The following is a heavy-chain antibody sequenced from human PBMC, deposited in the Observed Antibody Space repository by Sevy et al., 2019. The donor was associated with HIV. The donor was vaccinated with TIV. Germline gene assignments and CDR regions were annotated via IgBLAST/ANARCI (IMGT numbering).Heavy chain of an antibody. V-gene: IGHV4-61*08. CDR2: IYSSGST. CDR3: ARDNPEYDSSGYYLDY. D-gene: IGHD3-22*01. CDR1: GGSVSSGGYY. Sequence: SETLSLTCSVSGGSVSSGGYYWSWIRQPPGKGLEWIGYIYSSGSTNYNPSLKSRVTMSVDTSKNQFSLKLNSVTAADTAVYYCARDNPEYDSSGYYLDYWGQGTLATVSS. J-gene: IGHJ4*02.